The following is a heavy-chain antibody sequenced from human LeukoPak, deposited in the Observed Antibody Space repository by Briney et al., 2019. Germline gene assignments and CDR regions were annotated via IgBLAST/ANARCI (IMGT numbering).Heavy chain of an antibody. J-gene: IGHJ4*02. Sequence: GASVKVSCKASGYTFTDYYIHWMRQAPGQGLEWMGWINPKKGDTNYAQKFQGRFTMTRDTSISTVYMELNRLTSDDTALYYCARVGYCSGRRCYLHFDYWGQGTLVTVSS. V-gene: IGHV1-2*02. D-gene: IGHD2-15*01. CDR2: INPKKGDT. CDR3: ARVGYCSGRRCYLHFDY. CDR1: GYTFTDYY.